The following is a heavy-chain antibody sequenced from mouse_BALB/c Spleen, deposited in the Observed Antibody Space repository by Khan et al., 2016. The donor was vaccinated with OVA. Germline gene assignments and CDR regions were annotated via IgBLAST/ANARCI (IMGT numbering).Heavy chain of an antibody. Sequence: EVELVESGGGLVKPGGSLKLSCAASGFTFSSYAMSWVRQTPEKRLEWVASISSGGTTYYPDSVKGRFTISRDNARNILYLQMSSLRSEDTAMYYCARAGSYYYGSSYDYAMDNWGQGTSVTVSS. CDR3: ARAGSYYYGSSYDYAMDN. V-gene: IGHV5-6-5*01. D-gene: IGHD1-1*01. CDR1: GFTFSSYA. J-gene: IGHJ4*01. CDR2: ISSGGTT.